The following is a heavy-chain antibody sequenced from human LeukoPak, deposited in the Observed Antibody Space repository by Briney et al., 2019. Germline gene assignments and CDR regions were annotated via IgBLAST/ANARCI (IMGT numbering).Heavy chain of an antibody. Sequence: KPSETLSLTCAVSGGSISTYYWSWIRQPPGKGLEWIGYIYHSGSTNYNPSLKSRVTISVDTSQNQFSLKLSSVTAADTAVYYCARGELSLPDYYYYMDVWGKGTTVTVSS. CDR1: GGSISTYY. CDR2: IYHSGST. J-gene: IGHJ6*03. V-gene: IGHV4-59*12. D-gene: IGHD1-7*01. CDR3: ARGELSLPDYYYYMDV.